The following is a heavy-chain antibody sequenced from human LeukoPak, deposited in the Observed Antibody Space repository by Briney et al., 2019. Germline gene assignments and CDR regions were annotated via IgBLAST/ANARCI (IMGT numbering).Heavy chain of an antibody. J-gene: IGHJ5*02. D-gene: IGHD3-10*01. V-gene: IGHV4-39*01. Sequence: PSETLSLTCNVSGDSINSNDYYWGWIRQPPGKGLEWIGNIYYTGSTYYNPSLQSRITMSVDTSRNQFSLHLTSVTAADTAVYFCARQREYDDFSGPTLFDPWGQGTLVIVSS. CDR1: GDSINSNDYY. CDR2: IYYTGST. CDR3: ARQREYDDFSGPTLFDP.